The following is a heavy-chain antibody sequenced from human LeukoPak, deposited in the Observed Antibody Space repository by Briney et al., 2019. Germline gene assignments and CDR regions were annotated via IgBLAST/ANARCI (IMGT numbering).Heavy chain of an antibody. J-gene: IGHJ4*02. D-gene: IGHD1-7*01. CDR1: GFTFSSYA. Sequence: GGSLRLSCAASGFTFSSYAMYWVRQAPGKGLEWVLGVSDSGDGTHYADSVKGRFTISRDNSKNTLYLQMNNLRAEDSAVYYCAKDRACGQWNCQGSDYWGQGTLVTVSS. CDR3: AKDRACGQWNCQGSDY. CDR2: VSDSGDGT. V-gene: IGHV3-23*01.